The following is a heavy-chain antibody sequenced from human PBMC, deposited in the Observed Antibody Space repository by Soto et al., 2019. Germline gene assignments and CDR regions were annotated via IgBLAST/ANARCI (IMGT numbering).Heavy chain of an antibody. V-gene: IGHV4-34*01. CDR2: INHSGST. Sequence: QVQLQQWGAGRLKPSETLSLTCAVYGGSFSGYYWSWIRQPPGKGLEWIGEINHSGSTNYNPSLKSRVTISVDTSKNQFSLKLSSVTAADTAVYYRASPDPDRCTSTSCYADAFDVWGQGTMVTVSS. J-gene: IGHJ3*01. D-gene: IGHD2-2*01. CDR3: ASPDPDRCTSTSCYADAFDV. CDR1: GGSFSGYY.